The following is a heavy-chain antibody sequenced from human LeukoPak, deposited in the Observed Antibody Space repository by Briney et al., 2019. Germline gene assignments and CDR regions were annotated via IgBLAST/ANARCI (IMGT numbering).Heavy chain of an antibody. CDR1: GYTFTGYY. D-gene: IGHD2-15*01. V-gene: IGHV1-2*02. Sequence: ASVKVSCKASGYTFTGYYMHWVRQAPGQGLEWMGWINPNSGGTNYAQKFQGRVTMTRDTSINTAYMELSRLRSGDTAVYYCATTRYCSGGSCSPAHWGQGTLVTVSS. CDR2: INPNSGGT. J-gene: IGHJ4*02. CDR3: ATTRYCSGGSCSPAH.